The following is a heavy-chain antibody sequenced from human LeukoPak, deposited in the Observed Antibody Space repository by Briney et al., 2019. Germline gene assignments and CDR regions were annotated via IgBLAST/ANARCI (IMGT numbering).Heavy chain of an antibody. CDR3: ARDRYYYGSGVKLPLGY. D-gene: IGHD3-10*01. CDR2: IYHSGST. Sequence: SETLSLTCAASGGSISSSNWWSWVRQPPGKGLEWIGEIYHSGSTNYNPSLKSRVTISVDKSKNQFSLKLTSVTAADTAVYYCARDRYYYGSGVKLPLGYWGQGTLVTVSS. V-gene: IGHV4-4*02. J-gene: IGHJ4*02. CDR1: GGSISSSNW.